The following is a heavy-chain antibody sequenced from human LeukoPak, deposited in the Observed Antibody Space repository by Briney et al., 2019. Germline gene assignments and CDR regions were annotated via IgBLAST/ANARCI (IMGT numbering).Heavy chain of an antibody. CDR2: VSASGYT. CDR3: ARVSTYEIAAARVGYAFDI. D-gene: IGHD6-13*01. Sequence: SETLSLTCTVSASISSGDYYWNWIRQPAGKGLEWIGRVSASGYTNYNPSLKSRVTISVDTSKNQFSLKLSSVTAADTAVYYCARVSTYEIAAARVGYAFDIWGQGTMVTVSS. V-gene: IGHV4-61*02. J-gene: IGHJ3*02. CDR1: ASISSGDYY.